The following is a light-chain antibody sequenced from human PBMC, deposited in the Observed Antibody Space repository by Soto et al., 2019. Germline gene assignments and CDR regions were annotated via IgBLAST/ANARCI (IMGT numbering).Light chain of an antibody. CDR1: SNDVGSYDL. CDR2: EVN. V-gene: IGLV2-14*02. J-gene: IGLJ2*01. CDR3: CSYTNTSSRS. Sequence: QSALTQPASVSGSPGKSITISCTGTSNDVGSYDLVSWYQQHPGKAPKLMIYEVNIRPSGVSTRFSGSKSGNTASLTISGLQAEDEADYYCCSYTNTSSRSFGGVTKLTVL.